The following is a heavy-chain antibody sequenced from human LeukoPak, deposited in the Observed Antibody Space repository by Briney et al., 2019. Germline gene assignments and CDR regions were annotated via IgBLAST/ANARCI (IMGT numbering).Heavy chain of an antibody. CDR3: ARGTLTVTTGLRFDY. D-gene: IGHD4-17*01. Sequence: PSETLSLTCTVSGDSISSNSYYWGWIRQPPGKGLEWIGSMYYSGSTYYNPSLKSRVTISVDASKSQFSLKLNSVTAADTTVYYCARGTLTVTTGLRFDYWGQGILVTVSS. CDR2: MYYSGST. CDR1: GDSISSNSYY. J-gene: IGHJ4*02. V-gene: IGHV4-39*07.